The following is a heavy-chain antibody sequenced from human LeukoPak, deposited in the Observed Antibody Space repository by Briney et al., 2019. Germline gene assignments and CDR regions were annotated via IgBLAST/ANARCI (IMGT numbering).Heavy chain of an antibody. D-gene: IGHD5-18*01. Sequence: PGGSLRLSCAASGFTFSSYSMNWVRQAPGKGLDGVSSIISSSSYIYYADSVKARFTISGDNAKNSLYLQMNSLRAEDTAVYYCASLVSLWHYFAXXGQGTLVTV. CDR2: IISSSSYI. J-gene: IGHJ4*02. CDR1: GFTFSSYS. CDR3: ASLVSLWHYFAX. V-gene: IGHV3-21*01.